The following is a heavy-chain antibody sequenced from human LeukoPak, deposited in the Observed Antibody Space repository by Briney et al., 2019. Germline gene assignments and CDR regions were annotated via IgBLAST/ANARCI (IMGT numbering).Heavy chain of an antibody. D-gene: IGHD5-18*01. Sequence: SETLSLTCAVYGGSLSNYYWSWIRQPPGKGLEWIGEINHSGSTKYNPSLKSRVTISVDMSKNQFSLELSSVTAADTAVYYCARDGLYNYGYSYFDYWGQGTLVTVSS. J-gene: IGHJ4*02. CDR1: GGSLSNYY. CDR2: INHSGST. CDR3: ARDGLYNYGYSYFDY. V-gene: IGHV4-34*01.